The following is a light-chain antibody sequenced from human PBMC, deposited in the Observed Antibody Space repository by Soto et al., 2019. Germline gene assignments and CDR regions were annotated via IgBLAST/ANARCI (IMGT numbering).Light chain of an antibody. J-gene: IGKJ1*01. CDR1: QSVSSSY. V-gene: IGKV3-20*01. CDR3: QQYGSSPPLT. Sequence: EIVLTQSPGTLSLSPGERATLSCRASQSVSSSYLAWYQQKPGQAPRLLIYGASSRATGIPDRFSGSGSGTDFTLTISRLEPADFAVYYCQQYGSSPPLTFGQGTKLDIK. CDR2: GAS.